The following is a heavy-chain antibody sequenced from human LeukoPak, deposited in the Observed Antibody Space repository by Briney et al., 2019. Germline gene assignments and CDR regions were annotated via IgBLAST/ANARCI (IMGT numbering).Heavy chain of an antibody. CDR3: TRTYYGSGTYSQSDF. V-gene: IGHV3-74*01. D-gene: IGHD3-10*01. J-gene: IGHJ4*02. Sequence: GGSLRLSCAASGFTFSSYWMHWVCQAPGKGLVWVSRINSDGSTTSYADSVKGRFTISRDNAKNTLYLQMNSLRAEDTAVYYCTRTYYGSGTYSQSDFWGQGTLVTVSS. CDR2: INSDGSTT. CDR1: GFTFSSYW.